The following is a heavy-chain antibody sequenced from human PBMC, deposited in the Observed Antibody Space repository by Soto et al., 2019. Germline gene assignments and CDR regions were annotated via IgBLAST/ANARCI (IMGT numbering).Heavy chain of an antibody. D-gene: IGHD3-3*01. CDR1: GCSIRSTNW. J-gene: IGHJ3*02. V-gene: IGHV4-4*02. CDR2: IYHSGST. Sequence: SETLSLTYAVSGCSIRSTNWGRWVRQPPGKGLEWIGEIYHSGSTNYTPSLKSRVTISVDKSKNQFSLKLSSVTAADTAVYYCAREGVVMVAFDIWGQGTMVTVSS. CDR3: AREGVVMVAFDI.